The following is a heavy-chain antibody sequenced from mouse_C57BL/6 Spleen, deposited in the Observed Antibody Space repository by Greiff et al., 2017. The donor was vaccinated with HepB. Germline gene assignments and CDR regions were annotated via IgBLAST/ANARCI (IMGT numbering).Heavy chain of an antibody. Sequence: QVQLQQPGAELVRPGSSVKLSCKASGYTFTSYWMHWVKQRPIQGLEWIGNIDPSDSETHYNQKFKDKATLTVDKSSSTAYMQLSSLTSEASAVYYCASGGGVYSPFAYWGQGTLVTVSA. CDR1: GYTFTSYW. CDR2: IDPSDSET. D-gene: IGHD1-1*01. V-gene: IGHV1-52*01. CDR3: ASGGGVYSPFAY. J-gene: IGHJ3*01.